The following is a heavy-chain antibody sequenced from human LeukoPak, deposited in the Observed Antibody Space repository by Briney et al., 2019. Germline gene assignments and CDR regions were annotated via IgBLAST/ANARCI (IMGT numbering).Heavy chain of an antibody. CDR3: ARAGQWLATYYFDY. Sequence: SETLSLTCTVSGGSISSHYWSWIRQPPGKGLEWIGYIYYSGSTNYNPSLKSRVTISVDTSKNQFSLKLSSVTAADTAVYYCARAGQWLATYYFDYWGQGTLVTVSS. CDR2: IYYSGST. V-gene: IGHV4-59*11. CDR1: GGSISSHY. D-gene: IGHD6-19*01. J-gene: IGHJ4*02.